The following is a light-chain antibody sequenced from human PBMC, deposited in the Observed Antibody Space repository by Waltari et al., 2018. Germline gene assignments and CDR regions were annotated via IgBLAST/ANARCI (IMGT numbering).Light chain of an antibody. CDR1: TSGVGAYNL. CDR2: EGS. J-gene: IGLJ3*02. Sequence: LTQPASVAGAPGPSITISFTGTTSGVGAYNLFPWYPQHPGKAPKLMIYEGSKRPSGVSNRFSGSKSGNTASLTISGLQAEDEADYYCCSYAGSSTLVFGGGTKLTVL. CDR3: CSYAGSSTLV. V-gene: IGLV2-23*01.